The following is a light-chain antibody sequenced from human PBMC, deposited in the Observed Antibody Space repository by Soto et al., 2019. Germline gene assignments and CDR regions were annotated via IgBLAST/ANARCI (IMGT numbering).Light chain of an antibody. J-gene: IGKJ1*01. CDR2: DAS. Sequence: DIQMTLSPSTLSASVGDRVTITCRASRSISSWLAWYQQKPGKPPKLLIYDASSFEGGVPSRFSGSGSGTEFTLTISSLQPDDSATYYCQQYNNYWTFGQGTKVDIK. CDR1: RSISSW. CDR3: QQYNNYWT. V-gene: IGKV1-5*01.